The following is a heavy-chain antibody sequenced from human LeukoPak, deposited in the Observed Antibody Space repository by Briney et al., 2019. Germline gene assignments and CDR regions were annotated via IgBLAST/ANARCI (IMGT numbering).Heavy chain of an antibody. D-gene: IGHD2-2*01. CDR3: ARGPRLYYCSCTSCALDWFDP. V-gene: IGHV4-34*01. CDR1: GGSFSGYY. Sequence: SETLSLTCAVYGGSFSGYYWSWIRQPPGKGLEWIGEINHSGSTNYNPSLKSRVTTSVDTSKNQFSLKLSSVTAADTAVYYCARGPRLYYCSCTSCALDWFDPWGQGTLVTVSS. CDR2: INHSGST. J-gene: IGHJ5*02.